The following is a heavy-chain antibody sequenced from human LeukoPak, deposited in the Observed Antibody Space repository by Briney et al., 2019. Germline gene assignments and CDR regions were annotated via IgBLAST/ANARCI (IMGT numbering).Heavy chain of an antibody. CDR1: GGTFSSYA. CDR3: ARDYHYYDSSGSNWFDP. Sequence: SVKVCCKASGGTFSSYAISWVRQAPGQGLEWMGRIIPILGIANYAQKFQGRVTITADKSTSTAYLELSSLRSEDTAVCYCARDYHYYDSSGSNWFDPWGQGTLVTVSS. J-gene: IGHJ5*02. D-gene: IGHD3-22*01. V-gene: IGHV1-69*04. CDR2: IIPILGIA.